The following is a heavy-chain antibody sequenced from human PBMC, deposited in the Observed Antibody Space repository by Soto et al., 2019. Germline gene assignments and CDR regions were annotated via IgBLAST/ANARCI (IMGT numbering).Heavy chain of an antibody. CDR2: IRSKANSYAT. Sequence: GGSLKLSCAASGFTFSGSAMHWVRQASGKGLEWVGRIRSKANSYATAYAASVKGRFTISRDDSKNTAYLQMNSLKTEDTAVYYCTRRILPSVDTAMANYYYGMDVWGQGTTVTVSS. D-gene: IGHD5-18*01. CDR3: TRRILPSVDTAMANYYYGMDV. CDR1: GFTFSGSA. V-gene: IGHV3-73*01. J-gene: IGHJ6*02.